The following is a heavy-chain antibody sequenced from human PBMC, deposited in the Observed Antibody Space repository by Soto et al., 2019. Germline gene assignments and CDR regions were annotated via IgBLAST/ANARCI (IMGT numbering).Heavy chain of an antibody. CDR3: ARGWGSNYDFWSGSPMDV. Sequence: GGSLRLSCAASGFTFSSYSMNWVRQAPGKGLEWVSFISSSSSYIYYADSVKGRFTISRDNAKKSLYLQMNSLRAEDTAVYYCARGWGSNYDFWSGSPMDVWGQGTTVTVSS. D-gene: IGHD3-3*01. J-gene: IGHJ6*02. V-gene: IGHV3-21*01. CDR2: ISSSSSYI. CDR1: GFTFSSYS.